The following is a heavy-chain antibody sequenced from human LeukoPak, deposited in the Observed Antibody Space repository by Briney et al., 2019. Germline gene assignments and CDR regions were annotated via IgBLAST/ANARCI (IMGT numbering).Heavy chain of an antibody. Sequence: GSLRLSCAASGFTFNSYGMHWVRQAPGKGLEWIASIRYSGNTFSNPSLKSRVTISVDTSKNQFSLMLNSVTAADTAVYYCARQPPSEYSYGFEDHWGQGILVTVSS. V-gene: IGHV4-39*01. CDR2: IRYSGNT. CDR3: ARQPPSEYSYGFEDH. J-gene: IGHJ4*02. D-gene: IGHD5-18*01. CDR1: GFTFNSYG.